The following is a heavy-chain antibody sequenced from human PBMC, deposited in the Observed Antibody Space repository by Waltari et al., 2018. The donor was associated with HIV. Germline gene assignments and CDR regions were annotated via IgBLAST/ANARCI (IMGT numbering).Heavy chain of an antibody. J-gene: IGHJ6*02. CDR3: VKEHQYSHTWYSFYGMDV. Sequence: EVQLLESGGGLVQPGGSLRLPCAASGFTVSNYAVNWGRQDPGKGLEWVSAISGSGYSTYYAEAVKGRFTISRDNAKNKLYLQMNSLRAEDTAVYFCVKEHQYSHTWYSFYGMDVWGQGTTVTVSS. CDR1: GFTVSNYA. D-gene: IGHD6-13*01. V-gene: IGHV3-23*01. CDR2: ISGSGYST.